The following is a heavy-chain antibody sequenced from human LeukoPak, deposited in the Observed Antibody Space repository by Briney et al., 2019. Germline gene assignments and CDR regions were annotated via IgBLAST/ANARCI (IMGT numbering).Heavy chain of an antibody. V-gene: IGHV3-15*01. J-gene: IGHJ3*02. CDR1: GFTFSNAW. Sequence: GGSLRLSCAASGFTFSNAWMSWVRQAPGKGLEWVGRIKSKTDGGTTDYAAPVKGRFTISRDDSKNTLYLQMNSLKTEDTAVYYCTTVKGAMDRASIDAFDIWGQGTMVTVSS. D-gene: IGHD3-10*01. CDR2: IKSKTDGGTT. CDR3: TTVKGAMDRASIDAFDI.